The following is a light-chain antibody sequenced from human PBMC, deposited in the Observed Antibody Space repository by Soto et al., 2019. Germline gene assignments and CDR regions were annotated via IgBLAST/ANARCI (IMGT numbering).Light chain of an antibody. CDR2: LGS. J-gene: IGKJ5*01. Sequence: DIVMTQSPLSLPVTPGEPASISCRSSQSLLHSNGYNYLDWYVQKPGQSPQLLIYLGSNRASGVPDRFSGSGSGTDFTLKISRVEADDVGVYYCMQALETPLTLGQGTRLEIK. CDR1: QSLLHSNGYNY. V-gene: IGKV2-28*01. CDR3: MQALETPLT.